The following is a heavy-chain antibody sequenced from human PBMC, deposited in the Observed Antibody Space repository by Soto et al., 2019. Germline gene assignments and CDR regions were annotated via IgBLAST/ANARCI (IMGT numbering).Heavy chain of an antibody. J-gene: IGHJ4*02. CDR1: GYSFTSYW. CDR2: IYPGDSDT. CDR3: ARLGGYCSSTKCYGGGDY. Sequence: EVQLVQSGAEVKKPGESLKISCKGSGYSFTSYWIGWVRQMPGKGLEWMGIIYPGDSDTRYSPSFQGQVTISADKSIRPAYLQWSSLQASDTAMYYCARLGGYCSSTKCYGGGDYWGQGTQVTVSS. D-gene: IGHD2-2*01. V-gene: IGHV5-51*03.